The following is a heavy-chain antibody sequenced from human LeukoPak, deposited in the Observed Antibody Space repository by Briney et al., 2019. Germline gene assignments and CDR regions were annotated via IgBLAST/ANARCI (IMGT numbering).Heavy chain of an antibody. CDR2: IRGDENTK. Sequence: PGGSLRLSCAASGFIFDNYAMHRVRQAPGKGPEWLSLIRGDENTKYYTDSVKGRFTISRDNSKSSLYLHMNSLRTEDTALYYCAKDIGTGWDLDYWGQGTLVTVSS. CDR1: GFIFDNYA. D-gene: IGHD1-26*01. CDR3: AKDIGTGWDLDY. V-gene: IGHV3-43*02. J-gene: IGHJ4*02.